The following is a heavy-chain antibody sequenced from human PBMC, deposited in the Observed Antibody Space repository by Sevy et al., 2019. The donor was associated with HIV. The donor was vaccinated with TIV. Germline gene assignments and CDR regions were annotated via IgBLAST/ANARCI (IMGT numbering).Heavy chain of an antibody. D-gene: IGHD6-13*01. CDR1: GFTFSSYA. J-gene: IGHJ4*02. CDR2: ISGSGGST. V-gene: IGHV3-23*01. CDR3: AKIFVGRIAAAGPFDY. Sequence: GGSLRLSCAASGFTFSSYAMSWVRQAPGKGLEWVSAISGSGGSTYYADSVKGRFTISRDNSKNTLYLQMNSLRAEDTALYYCAKIFVGRIAAAGPFDYWGQGTLVTVSS.